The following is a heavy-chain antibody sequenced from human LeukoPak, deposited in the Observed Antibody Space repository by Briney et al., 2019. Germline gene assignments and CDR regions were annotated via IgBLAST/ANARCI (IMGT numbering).Heavy chain of an antibody. CDR2: IYYSGST. CDR1: GGSISSYY. CDR3: ARHQISTILGYFEPGFDY. V-gene: IGHV4-59*08. J-gene: IGHJ4*02. Sequence: SETLSLTCTVSGGSISSYYWSWIRQPPGKGLEWIGYIYYSGSTNYNPSLKSRLIISVDTSKNQFSLKLTSVTAADTAVYYCARHQISTILGYFEPGFDYWGPGPLVTVSS. D-gene: IGHD3-9*01.